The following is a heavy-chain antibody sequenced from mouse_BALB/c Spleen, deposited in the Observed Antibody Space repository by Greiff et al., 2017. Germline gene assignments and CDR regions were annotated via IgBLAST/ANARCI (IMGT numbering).Heavy chain of an antibody. V-gene: IGHV3-2*02. CDR2: ISYSGST. D-gene: IGHD2-3*01. J-gene: IGHJ3*01. Sequence: DVKLQESGPGLVKPSQSLSLTCTVTGYSITSDYAWNWIRQFPGNQLEWMGYISYSGSTSYNPSLKSRISITRDTSKNQFFLQLNSVTTEDTATYYCARRRTYDPFAYWGQGTLVTVSA. CDR1: GYSITSDYA. CDR3: ARRRTYDPFAY.